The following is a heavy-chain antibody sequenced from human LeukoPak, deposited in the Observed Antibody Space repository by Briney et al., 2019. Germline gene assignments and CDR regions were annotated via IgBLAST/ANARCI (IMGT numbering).Heavy chain of an antibody. CDR3: ARGAVTGRFDY. CDR2: IYSGGST. V-gene: IGHV3-53*01. D-gene: IGHD6-19*01. CDR1: GFTFSSNY. Sequence: GGSLRLSCAASGFTFSSNYMSWVRQAPGKGLEWVSVIYSGGSTYYADSVKGRFTISRDNSKNTLYLQLNSLRAEDTAVYYCARGAVTGRFDYWGQGTLVTVSS. J-gene: IGHJ4*02.